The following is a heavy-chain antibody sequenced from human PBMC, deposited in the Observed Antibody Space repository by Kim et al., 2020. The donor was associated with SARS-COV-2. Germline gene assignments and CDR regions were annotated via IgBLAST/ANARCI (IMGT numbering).Heavy chain of an antibody. CDR3: ARDGAVAAPIHI. J-gene: IGHJ3*02. Sequence: SETLSLTCTVSGYSISSGYYWGWIRQPPGKGLEWIGSIYHSGSTYYNPSLKSRVTISVDTSKNQFSLKLSSVTAADTAVYYCARDGAVAAPIHIWGQGT. CDR1: GYSISSGYY. CDR2: IYHSGST. D-gene: IGHD6-19*01. V-gene: IGHV4-38-2*02.